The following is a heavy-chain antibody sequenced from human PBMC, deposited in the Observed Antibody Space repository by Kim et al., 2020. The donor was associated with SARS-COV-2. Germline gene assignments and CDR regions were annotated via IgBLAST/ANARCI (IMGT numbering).Heavy chain of an antibody. D-gene: IGHD6-19*01. J-gene: IGHJ4*02. V-gene: IGHV3-9*01. CDR3: AKDRSSGWQPKYYFDY. Sequence: GGSLRLSCAASGFTFDDYAMHWVRQAPGKGLEWVSGISWNSGSIGYADSVKSRFTISRDNAKNSLYLQMHSLRAEDTALYYCAKDRSSGWQPKYYFDYWGQGTLITVSA. CDR2: ISWNSGSI. CDR1: GFTFDDYA.